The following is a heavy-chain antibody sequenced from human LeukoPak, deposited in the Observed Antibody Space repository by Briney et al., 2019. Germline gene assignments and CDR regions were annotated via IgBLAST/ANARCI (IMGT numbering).Heavy chain of an antibody. CDR1: GGSISSYY. V-gene: IGHV4-59*01. CDR3: ARDQRYCSSTSCYLFAFDI. D-gene: IGHD2-2*01. CDR2: IYYSGST. Sequence: SETLSLTCTVSGGSISSYYWSWIRQPPGKGLEWIGYIYYSGSTNYNPSLKSRVTISVDTSKNQFSLKLSSVTAADTAVYYCARDQRYCSSTSCYLFAFDIWGQGTMVTVSS. J-gene: IGHJ3*02.